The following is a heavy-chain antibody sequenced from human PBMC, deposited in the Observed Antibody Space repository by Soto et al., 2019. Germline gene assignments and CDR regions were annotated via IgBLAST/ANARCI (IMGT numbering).Heavy chain of an antibody. D-gene: IGHD3-16*01. J-gene: IGHJ6*02. CDR1: GYSFTSYW. CDR2: IDPSNSYT. Sequence: PGASLKICCKGSGYSFTSYWLSWVREMPEKGLEWMGRIDPSNSYTNYSPSFQGHVTSSADKSISTAYLQWSSLKASDTAMYYCARHGGQHQTDYYYGMDVWGQGTTVTVSS. V-gene: IGHV5-10-1*01. CDR3: ARHGGQHQTDYYYGMDV.